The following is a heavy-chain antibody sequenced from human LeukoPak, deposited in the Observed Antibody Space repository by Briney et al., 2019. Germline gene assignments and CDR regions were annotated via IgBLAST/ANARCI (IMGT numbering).Heavy chain of an antibody. V-gene: IGHV3-30*18. J-gene: IGHJ6*02. CDR2: ISYDGSNK. CDR3: AKALGITIFGVVNSDYYYGMDV. Sequence: GGSLRLSCAASGFTFSSYGMHWVRQAPGKGLEWVAVISYDGSNKYYADSVKGRFTISRDNSKNTLYLQMNSLRAEGTAVYYCAKALGITIFGVVNSDYYYGMDVWGQGTTVTVSS. CDR1: GFTFSSYG. D-gene: IGHD3-3*01.